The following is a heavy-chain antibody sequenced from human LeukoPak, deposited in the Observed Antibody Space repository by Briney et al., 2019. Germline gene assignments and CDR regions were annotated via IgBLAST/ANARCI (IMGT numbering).Heavy chain of an antibody. J-gene: IGHJ4*02. CDR2: MNPNSGNT. V-gene: IGHV1-8*03. CDR1: GYTFTSYD. Sequence: ASVKVSCKASGYTFTSYDINWVRQATGQGLEWMGWMNPNSGNTGYAQKFQGRVTITADRSTSTAYMELCSLRSEDTAVYYCARAICSGGSCYAYYFDYWGQGTLVTVSS. D-gene: IGHD2-15*01. CDR3: ARAICSGGSCYAYYFDY.